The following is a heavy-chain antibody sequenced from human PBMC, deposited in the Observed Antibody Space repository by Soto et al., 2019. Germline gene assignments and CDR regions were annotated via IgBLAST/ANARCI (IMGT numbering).Heavy chain of an antibody. J-gene: IGHJ6*02. CDR2: IIPIFGTA. Sequence: GASVKVSCKASGGTFSSYAISWVRQAPGQGLEWMGGIIPIFGTANYAQKFQGRVTITADESTSTAYMELSSLRSEDTAVYYCARDPPSSCRPYCGMDVWGQGTTVTVSS. CDR1: GGTFSSYA. V-gene: IGHV1-69*13. D-gene: IGHD6-13*01. CDR3: ARDPPSSCRPYCGMDV.